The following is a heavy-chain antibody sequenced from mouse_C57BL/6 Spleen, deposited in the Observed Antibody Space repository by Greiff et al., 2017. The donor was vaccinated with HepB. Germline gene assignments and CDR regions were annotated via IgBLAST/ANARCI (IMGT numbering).Heavy chain of an antibody. CDR2: IDPSDSYT. CDR1: GYTFTSYW. CDR3: ASTVPYYAMDY. J-gene: IGHJ4*01. Sequence: QVQLQQPGAELVKPGASVKLSCKASGYTFTSYWKQWVKQRPGQGLEWIGEIDPSDSYTNYNQKFKGKATLTVDTSSSTAYMQLSSLTSEDSAVYYCASTVPYYAMDYWGQGTSVTVSS. D-gene: IGHD1-1*01. V-gene: IGHV1-50*01.